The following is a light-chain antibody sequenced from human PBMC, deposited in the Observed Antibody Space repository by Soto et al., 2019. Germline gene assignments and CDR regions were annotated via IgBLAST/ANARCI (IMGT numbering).Light chain of an antibody. CDR2: KAS. V-gene: IGKV1-5*03. CDR1: QSISSW. CDR3: QQYNSSPT. Sequence: DIPMTQSPSTLSASVGDRVTITCRASQSISSWLAWYQQKPGKAPMLLIYKASSLESGVPSRFSGSGSGTEFTLTISSLQPDDFATYYCQQYNSSPTFGQGTKVEIK. J-gene: IGKJ1*01.